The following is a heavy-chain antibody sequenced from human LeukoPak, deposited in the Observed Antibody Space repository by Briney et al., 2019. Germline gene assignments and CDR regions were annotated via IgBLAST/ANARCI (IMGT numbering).Heavy chain of an antibody. D-gene: IGHD5/OR15-5a*01. CDR3: GKGPGYSVYDNLPHH. CDR2: ISGSGGST. Sequence: PGGSLRLSCAASGFTFSSYAMSWVRQAPGKGLEWVSVISGSGGSTYYADSVKGRFTISRDNSKNTLNLQMDSLRADDTAVYYCGKGPGYSVYDNLPHHWGQGTLVTVSS. V-gene: IGHV3-23*01. CDR1: GFTFSSYA. J-gene: IGHJ5*02.